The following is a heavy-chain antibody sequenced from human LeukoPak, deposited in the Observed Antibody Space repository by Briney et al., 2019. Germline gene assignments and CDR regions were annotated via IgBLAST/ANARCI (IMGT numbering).Heavy chain of an antibody. CDR2: TYYRSKWYN. CDR3: AREGGGQQLVMSWFDP. J-gene: IGHJ5*02. V-gene: IGHV6-1*01. CDR1: GDSVSSNSAA. Sequence: SQTLSLTCGISGDSVSSNSAAWNWIRQSPSRGLEWLGRTYYRSKWYNDYAVSVKSRITINPDTSKNQFSLQLNSVTPEDTAVYYCAREGGGQQLVMSWFDPWGQGTLVTVSS. D-gene: IGHD6-13*01.